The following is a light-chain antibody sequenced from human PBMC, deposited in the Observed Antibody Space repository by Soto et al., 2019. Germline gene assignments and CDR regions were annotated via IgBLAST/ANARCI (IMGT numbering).Light chain of an antibody. Sequence: QSALTQPPSASGSPEQSVTISCTGTNSDVGGYNYVSWYQQYPGKAPKLIIYEVNERPSGVPDRFSGSKSGNTASLTVSGLQTADEAEYYCSSYAGSNWYVFGTGTKLTVL. CDR3: SSYAGSNWYV. CDR2: EVN. CDR1: NSDVGGYNY. J-gene: IGLJ1*01. V-gene: IGLV2-8*01.